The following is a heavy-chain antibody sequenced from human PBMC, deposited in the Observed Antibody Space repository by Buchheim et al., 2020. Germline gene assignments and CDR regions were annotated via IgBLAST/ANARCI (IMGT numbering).Heavy chain of an antibody. CDR1: GFTFNLYW. D-gene: IGHD4-17*01. Sequence: EGHLVESGGGLVQPGGFLRLSCSASGFTFNLYWMNWVRQAPGKGLEWVANINQDGSEIYYVDSVRGRFTISRDNARNSLYLQMNSPRVDDTAVYYCARDGYGDYGRAFDVWGQGT. CDR2: INQDGSEI. J-gene: IGHJ3*01. CDR3: ARDGYGDYGRAFDV. V-gene: IGHV3-7*04.